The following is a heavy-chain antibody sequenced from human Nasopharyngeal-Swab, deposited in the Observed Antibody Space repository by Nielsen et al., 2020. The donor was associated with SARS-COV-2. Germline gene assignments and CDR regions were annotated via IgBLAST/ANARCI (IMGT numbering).Heavy chain of an antibody. CDR2: VTGSGYGT. J-gene: IGHJ3*02. V-gene: IGHV3-23*01. D-gene: IGHD3-10*01. Sequence: GGSLRLSCAASGFTFSSYAMTWVRQAPGKGLEWVSVVTGSGYGTDYADSVKGRFTISRDNAKNTLYLQMNSLRAEDTAVYYCARKAVFAYGVDAFDIWGQGTMVTVSS. CDR3: ARKAVFAYGVDAFDI. CDR1: GFTFSSYA.